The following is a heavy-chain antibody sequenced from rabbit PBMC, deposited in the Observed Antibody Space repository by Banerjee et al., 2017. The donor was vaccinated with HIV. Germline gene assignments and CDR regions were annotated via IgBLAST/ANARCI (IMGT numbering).Heavy chain of an antibody. J-gene: IGHJ4*01. V-gene: IGHV1S7*01. Sequence: QLVESGGGLVTLGGSLKLTCKASGFDFSSYYMSWVRQAPGKGLEWIGYIDPIFRSTYYASWLNGRFTISSHNAQNTLYLQLNSLTAADTATYFCARTADSSTYYFKLWGPGTLVTVS. CDR3: ARTADSSTYYFKL. CDR1: GFDFSSYY. D-gene: IGHD8-1*01. CDR2: IDPIFRST.